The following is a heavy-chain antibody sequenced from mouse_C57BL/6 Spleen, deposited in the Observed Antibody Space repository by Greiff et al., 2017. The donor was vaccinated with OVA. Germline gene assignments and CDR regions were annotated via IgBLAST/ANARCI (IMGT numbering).Heavy chain of an antibody. Sequence: QVQLQQPGPELVRPGSSVKLSCKASGYTFTSYWMDWVKQRPGQGLEWIGNIYPSDSETHYNQKFKDKATLTVDKSSSTAYMQLSSLTSEDSAVYYCARMDYGSSFAYWGQGTLVTVSA. D-gene: IGHD1-1*01. V-gene: IGHV1-61*01. J-gene: IGHJ3*01. CDR2: IYPSDSET. CDR1: GYTFTSYW. CDR3: ARMDYGSSFAY.